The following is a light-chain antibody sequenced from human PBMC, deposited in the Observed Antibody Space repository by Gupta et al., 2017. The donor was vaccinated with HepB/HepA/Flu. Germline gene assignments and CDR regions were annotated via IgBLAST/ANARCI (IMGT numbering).Light chain of an antibody. J-gene: IGKJ4*01. CDR2: DAS. CDR3: QQRSNWPT. V-gene: IGKV3-11*01. Sequence: ELVLTQSPATLSLSPGERATLSCRASQSVSSYLAWYQQKPGRAPRLLIYDASNRATGIPARFRGSGSGTDFTLTISILEPEDFAVYYCQQRSNWPTFGGGTKVEIK. CDR1: QSVSSY.